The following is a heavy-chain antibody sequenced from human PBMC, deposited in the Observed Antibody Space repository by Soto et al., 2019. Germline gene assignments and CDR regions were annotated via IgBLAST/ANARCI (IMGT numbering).Heavy chain of an antibody. CDR3: AKDSYYLYDSSGYYASDAFDI. V-gene: IGHV3-72*01. J-gene: IGHJ3*02. CDR1: GFTFSDHY. CDR2: TRNKANSYTT. Sequence: GGSLRLSCAASGFTFSDHYMDWVRQAPGKGLEWVGRTRNKANSYTTEYAASVKGRFTISRDDSKNSLYLQMNSLKTEDTAVYYCAKDSYYLYDSSGYYASDAFDIWGQGTMVTVSS. D-gene: IGHD3-22*01.